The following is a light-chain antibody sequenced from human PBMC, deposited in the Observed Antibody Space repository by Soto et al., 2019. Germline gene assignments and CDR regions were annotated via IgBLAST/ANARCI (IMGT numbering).Light chain of an antibody. J-gene: IGKJ5*01. CDR1: HDISTY. Sequence: DIQLTQSPSLLSASVGDRVTITCRASHDISTYLAWYQQKPGKAPKLMIYEASTLQSEVPSRFSGSGSGTEFTLTISGLLPEDFATYHCQRLNTSAFTVGQGTRLEIK. CDR3: QRLNTSAFT. V-gene: IGKV1-9*01. CDR2: EAS.